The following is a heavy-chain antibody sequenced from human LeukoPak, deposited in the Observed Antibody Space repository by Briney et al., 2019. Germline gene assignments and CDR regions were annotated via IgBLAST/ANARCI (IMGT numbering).Heavy chain of an antibody. Sequence: SVKVSCKASGYTFTSYGISWVRQAPGQGLEWMGGIIPIFGTANYAQKFQGRVTITADESTSTAYMELSSLRSEDTAVYYCARHGREYYYDSSGYYDWFDPWGQGTLVTVSS. CDR3: ARHGREYYYDSSGYYDWFDP. CDR2: IIPIFGTA. V-gene: IGHV1-69*13. J-gene: IGHJ5*02. D-gene: IGHD3-22*01. CDR1: GYTFTSYG.